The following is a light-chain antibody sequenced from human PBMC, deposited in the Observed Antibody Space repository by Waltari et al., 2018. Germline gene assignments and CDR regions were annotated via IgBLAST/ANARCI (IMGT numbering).Light chain of an antibody. J-gene: IGKJ2*02. Sequence: DIVLTQSPDSLALSLGARATISCRSSQSVLSSTNSNNDLAWYQPRPGQPPKLHFYWASTRVSGVPDRLDGSGSGTDFTLPISSLQAEDLAVYDCQQYYTTPCTFGQGTRLEIK. CDR3: QQYYTTPCT. CDR1: QSVLSSTNSNND. V-gene: IGKV4-1*01. CDR2: WAS.